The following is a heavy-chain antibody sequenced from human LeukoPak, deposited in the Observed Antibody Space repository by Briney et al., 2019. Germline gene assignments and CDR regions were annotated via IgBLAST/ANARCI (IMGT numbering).Heavy chain of an antibody. CDR2: IYYTGST. J-gene: IGHJ4*02. CDR1: GGSISSSSYF. V-gene: IGHV4-39*01. CDR3: ARHTSSSMDY. Sequence: SETLSLTCSVSGGSISSSSYFWGWIRQPPGKGLEWIGSIYYTGSTYYNPSLKSRVTISVDTSKNQFSLNLGSVTAADTAVYYCARHTSSSMDYWGQGTLVTVSS. D-gene: IGHD6-6*01.